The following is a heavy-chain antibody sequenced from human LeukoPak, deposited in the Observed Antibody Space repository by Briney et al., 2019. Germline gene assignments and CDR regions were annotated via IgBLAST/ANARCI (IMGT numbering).Heavy chain of an antibody. CDR2: INTNSGNP. Sequence: ASMKVSCKASGYTFTRYALKWVRQAPGQGLEWMGWINTNSGNPTYAQGFTGRFVLSLDTSVSTAYLQINSLKAEDTAVYYCARGDNTDYVLDHWGQGTLVTVSS. V-gene: IGHV7-4-1*02. CDR1: GYTFTRYA. D-gene: IGHD3-22*01. CDR3: ARGDNTDYVLDH. J-gene: IGHJ4*02.